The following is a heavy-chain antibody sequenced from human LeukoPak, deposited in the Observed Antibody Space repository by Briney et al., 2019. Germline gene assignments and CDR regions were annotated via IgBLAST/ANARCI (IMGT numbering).Heavy chain of an antibody. J-gene: IGHJ4*02. CDR2: MNPNVGGA. V-gene: IGHV1-2*02. D-gene: IGHD3-10*02. CDR3: ARGVFGESLES. CDR1: GHTFTGYY. Sequence: GASVKVSCKASGHTFTGYYVYWVRQAPGQGLEWMGWMNPNVGGANLPQKFQGRVTVTSDPAISAAYMELRRLRSDDTAVYYCARGVFGESLESWGQGTLATVSS.